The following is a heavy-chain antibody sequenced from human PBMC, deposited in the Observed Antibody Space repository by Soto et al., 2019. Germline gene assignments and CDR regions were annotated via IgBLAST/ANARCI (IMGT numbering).Heavy chain of an antibody. Sequence: SVKVSCTASGGTFSSYAISWVRQAPGQGLEWMGGIIPIFGTANYAQKFQGRVTITADESTSTAYMELSSLRSEDTAVYYCARSRTIYYYDSSGYDYWGQGTLVTVSS. V-gene: IGHV1-69*01. J-gene: IGHJ4*02. D-gene: IGHD3-22*01. CDR1: GGTFSSYA. CDR3: ARSRTIYYYDSSGYDY. CDR2: IIPIFGTA.